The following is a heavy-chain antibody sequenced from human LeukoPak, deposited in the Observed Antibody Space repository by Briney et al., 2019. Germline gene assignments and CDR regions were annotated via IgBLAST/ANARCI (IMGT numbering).Heavy chain of an antibody. CDR3: ARDLGDAIFGVVIIPVYFDY. V-gene: IGHV6-1*01. Sequence: SQTLSLTCAISGDSVSSNSAAWSWIRQSPSRGLEWLGRTYYRSKWYNDYAVSVKSRITINPDTSKNQFSLQLNSVTPEDTAVYYCARDLGDAIFGVVIIPVYFDYWGQGTLVTVSS. CDR2: TYYRSKWYN. D-gene: IGHD3-3*01. J-gene: IGHJ4*02. CDR1: GDSVSSNSAA.